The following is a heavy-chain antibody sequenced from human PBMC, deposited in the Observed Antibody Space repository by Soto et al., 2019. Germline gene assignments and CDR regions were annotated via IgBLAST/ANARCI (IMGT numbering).Heavy chain of an antibody. D-gene: IGHD4-4*01. Sequence: EVQLLESGGDLVQPGGSLRLSCAASGFTFSNCAMSWVRQAPGKGLEWISAISGSGGTYYADSVKGRFTVSRDNSKNTLYLHMNSLRAEDTALYYCARVAPYSNSWADFDSWGQGTLVTVTS. V-gene: IGHV3-23*01. CDR2: ISGSGGT. CDR3: ARVAPYSNSWADFDS. J-gene: IGHJ4*02. CDR1: GFTFSNCA.